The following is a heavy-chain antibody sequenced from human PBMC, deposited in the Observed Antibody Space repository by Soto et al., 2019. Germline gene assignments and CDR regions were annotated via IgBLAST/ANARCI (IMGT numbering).Heavy chain of an antibody. CDR1: GFTFSSYG. V-gene: IGHV3-30*18. J-gene: IGHJ6*02. D-gene: IGHD3-9*01. Sequence: GGSLRLSCAASGFTFSSYGMHWVRQAPGKGLEWVAVISYDGSNKYYADSVKGRFTISRDNSKNTLYLQMNSLRAEDTAVYYCAKSPRLTPRPRLVPYYYGMDVWGQGTTVTVSS. CDR3: AKSPRLTPRPRLVPYYYGMDV. CDR2: ISYDGSNK.